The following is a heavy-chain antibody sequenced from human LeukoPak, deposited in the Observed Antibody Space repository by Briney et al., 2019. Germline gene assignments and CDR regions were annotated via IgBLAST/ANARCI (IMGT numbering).Heavy chain of an antibody. CDR3: ATAERVAYCGGDCSTPFEY. Sequence: PSGTLSLTCAVSGDSISSSHWWTWVRQPPGKGLEWIGEIYHSGSTNYNPSLKSRVTISVDKSRSQFSLKLNSMTAADTAVYFCATAERVAYCGGDCSTPFEYWGQGTLVTVSS. CDR1: GDSISSSHW. CDR2: IYHSGST. D-gene: IGHD2-21*02. V-gene: IGHV4-4*02. J-gene: IGHJ4*02.